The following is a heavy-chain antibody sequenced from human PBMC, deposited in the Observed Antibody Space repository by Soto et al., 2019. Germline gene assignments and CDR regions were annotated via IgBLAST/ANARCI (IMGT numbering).Heavy chain of an antibody. CDR3: AKLAEKQQLADPQFDY. V-gene: IGHV3-23*01. CDR1: GFTFSSYA. J-gene: IGHJ4*02. D-gene: IGHD6-13*01. Sequence: GGSLRLSCAASGFTFSSYAMSWVRQAPGKGLEWVSAISGSGGSTYYADSVKGRFTISRDNSKNTLYLQMNSLRAEDTAVYYCAKLAEKQQLADPQFDYWGQGTLVTVSS. CDR2: ISGSGGST.